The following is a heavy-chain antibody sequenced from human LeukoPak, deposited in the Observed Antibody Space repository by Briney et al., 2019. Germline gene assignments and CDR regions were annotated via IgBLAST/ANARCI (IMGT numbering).Heavy chain of an antibody. Sequence: APVKVSCKASGGTFSSYAISWVRQAPGQGLEWMGGIIPIFGTANYAQKFQGRVTITADESTSTAYMELSSLRSEDTAVYYCASADTYYDYVWGSYRFNWFDPWGQGTLVTVSS. D-gene: IGHD3-16*02. CDR1: GGTFSSYA. CDR3: ASADTYYDYVWGSYRFNWFDP. J-gene: IGHJ5*02. CDR2: IIPIFGTA. V-gene: IGHV1-69*13.